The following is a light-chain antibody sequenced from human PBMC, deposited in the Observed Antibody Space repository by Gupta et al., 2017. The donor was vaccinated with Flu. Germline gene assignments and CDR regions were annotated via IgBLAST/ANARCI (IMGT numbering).Light chain of an antibody. CDR3: QQYGGSPMFT. CDR1: QSVGTKY. V-gene: IGKV3-20*01. CDR2: NTS. Sequence: RATLPCRASQSVGTKYLTWYQQKPGQAPRLLIYNTSTRATGIPDRFSGGGSGTDFTLTITRLEPEDFAVYFCQQYGGSPMFTFGQGTKLEIK. J-gene: IGKJ2*01.